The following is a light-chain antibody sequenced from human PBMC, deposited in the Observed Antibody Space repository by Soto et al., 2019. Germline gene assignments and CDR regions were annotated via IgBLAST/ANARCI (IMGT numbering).Light chain of an antibody. CDR3: QQYNDWPPRIT. CDR2: GAS. CDR1: QSVSST. J-gene: IGKJ5*01. V-gene: IGKV3-15*01. Sequence: EIVMTQSPVTLSVSPGERATLSCRAIQSVSSTLAWYQQKPGQAPRLLIYGASTRATGIPARFSGSGSGTEFTLTISSLQSEDFAVYYCQQYNDWPPRITFGQGTRLETK.